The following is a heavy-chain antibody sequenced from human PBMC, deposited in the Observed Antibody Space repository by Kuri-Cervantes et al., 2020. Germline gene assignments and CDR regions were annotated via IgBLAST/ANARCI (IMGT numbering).Heavy chain of an antibody. D-gene: IGHD3-10*01. V-gene: IGHV4-4*07. Sequence: ESLKISCTVSGGSISSYYWSWIRQPAGKGLEWIGRIYTSGSTNYNPSLKSRVTMSVDTSKSQFSLKLSSVTAADTAVYYCARDRYRGVRGVIYYYGMDVWGQGTTVTVSS. CDR1: GGSISSYY. CDR3: ARDRYRGVRGVIYYYGMDV. CDR2: IYTSGST. J-gene: IGHJ6*02.